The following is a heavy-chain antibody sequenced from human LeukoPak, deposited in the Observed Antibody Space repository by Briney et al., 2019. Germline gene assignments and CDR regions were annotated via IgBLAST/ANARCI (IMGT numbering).Heavy chain of an antibody. V-gene: IGHV3-23*01. Sequence: GGSLRLSCAASGFSFSTYGMSWVRQAPGKGLEWVSGIRGRGSGGSTYYSDSVKGRFTISRDDSMNTLYLEIFNLRAEDTAVYYCAKDLISDSGLGFDYWGQGTLVTVSS. J-gene: IGHJ4*02. CDR1: GFSFSTYG. CDR2: IRGRGSGGST. CDR3: AKDLISDSGLGFDY. D-gene: IGHD2-21*01.